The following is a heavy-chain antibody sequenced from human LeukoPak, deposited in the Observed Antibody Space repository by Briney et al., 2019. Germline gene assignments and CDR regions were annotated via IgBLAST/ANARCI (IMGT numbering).Heavy chain of an antibody. J-gene: IGHJ4*02. CDR2: ISGSGGST. D-gene: IGHD6-13*01. CDR3: AKSSQQQLTCPFDY. CDR1: GVTFSSYA. V-gene: IGHV3-23*01. Sequence: GGALRLSCAASGVTFSSYAMSWVRQAPGKGLEWGSAISGSGGSTYYADSVKGRFTISRDNSKNTLYLQMNSLRAEDTAVYYCAKSSQQQLTCPFDYWGQGTLVTVSS.